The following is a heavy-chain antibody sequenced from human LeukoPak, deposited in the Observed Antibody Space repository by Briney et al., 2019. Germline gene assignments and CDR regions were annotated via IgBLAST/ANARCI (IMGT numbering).Heavy chain of an antibody. J-gene: IGHJ4*02. V-gene: IGHV4-34*01. Sequence: SETLSLTCAVYGGSFSGYYWSWIRQPPGKGLEWIGEINHSGSTNYNPSLKSRVTISVDTSKNQFSLKLSSVTAADTAVYYCAREAGSGYFHWGQGTLVTVSS. D-gene: IGHD3-22*01. CDR3: AREAGSGYFH. CDR1: GGSFSGYY. CDR2: INHSGST.